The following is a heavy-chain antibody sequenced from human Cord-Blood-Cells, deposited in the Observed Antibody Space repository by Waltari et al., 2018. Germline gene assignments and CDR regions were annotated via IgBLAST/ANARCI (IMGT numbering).Heavy chain of an antibody. CDR2: TYYRAKWYN. D-gene: IGHD2-2*01. CDR1: GDSVSSNSAA. J-gene: IGHJ2*01. Sequence: QVQLQQSGPGLVKPSQTLSLTCAISGDSVSSNSAAWNWIRQSPSRGLEWLGKTYYRAKWYNDYAVSVKSRITINPDTSKNQFSLQLNSVTPEDTAVYYCAREGSVDPEARSSYWYFDLWGRGTLVTVSS. CDR3: AREGSVDPEARSSYWYFDL. V-gene: IGHV6-1*01.